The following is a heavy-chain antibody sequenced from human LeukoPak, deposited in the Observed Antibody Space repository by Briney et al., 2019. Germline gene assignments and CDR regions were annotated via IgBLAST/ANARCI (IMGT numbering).Heavy chain of an antibody. CDR3: AIDSKGAFAY. CDR2: IRSDTI. Sequence: PGGSLRPSCAAAGFRFTSYKINWVRQAPGRGLEWVSYIRSDTILYADSVMGRFTISRDNAKNSLFLQMNSLSDEDTAVYYCAIDSKGAFAYWGQGTLVTVSS. D-gene: IGHD3-16*01. J-gene: IGHJ4*02. V-gene: IGHV3-48*02. CDR1: GFRFTSYK.